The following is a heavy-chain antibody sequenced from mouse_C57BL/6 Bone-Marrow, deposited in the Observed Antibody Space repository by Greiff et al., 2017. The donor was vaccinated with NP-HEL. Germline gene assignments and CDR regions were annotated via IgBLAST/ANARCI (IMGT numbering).Heavy chain of an antibody. CDR2: ISDGGSYT. D-gene: IGHD4-1*01. CDR1: GFTFSSYA. J-gene: IGHJ1*03. V-gene: IGHV5-4*03. CDR3: ATINWYVWYFDV. Sequence: EVKLMESGGGLVKPGGSLKLSCAASGFTFSSYAMSWVRQTPEKRLEWVASISDGGSYTYYPDNVKGRFTISRDNAKNNLYLQMRHLKSEDTAMYYCATINWYVWYFDVWGTGTTVTVSS.